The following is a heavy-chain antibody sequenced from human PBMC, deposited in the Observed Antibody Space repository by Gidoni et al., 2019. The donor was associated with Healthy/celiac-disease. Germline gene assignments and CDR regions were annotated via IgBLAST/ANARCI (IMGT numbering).Heavy chain of an antibody. D-gene: IGHD5-18*01. V-gene: IGHV3-23*01. CDR3: AKDPEYSYGYLATVTTGLFDY. Sequence: EVQLLESGGGLVQPGGSLRLSCAASGFPFSSYAMSWVRQAPGKGLEWVSAISGSGGSTYYADSVKGRFTISRDNSKNTLYLQMNSLRAEDTAVYYCAKDPEYSYGYLATVTTGLFDYWGQGTLVTVSS. J-gene: IGHJ4*02. CDR2: ISGSGGST. CDR1: GFPFSSYA.